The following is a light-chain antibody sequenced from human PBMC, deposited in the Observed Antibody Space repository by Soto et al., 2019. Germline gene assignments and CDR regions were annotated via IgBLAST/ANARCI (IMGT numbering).Light chain of an antibody. V-gene: IGKV3-20*01. Sequence: EIVLTQSPYTLSLSPGGRATLSCRASQSVTTRLAWYQQKPGQPPRLLISGASVRASGVPVRISGSGSGTDFTLTISRLEPEDFALYYCQQYGGSPITFGLGTRLEIK. J-gene: IGKJ5*01. CDR2: GAS. CDR1: QSVTTR. CDR3: QQYGGSPIT.